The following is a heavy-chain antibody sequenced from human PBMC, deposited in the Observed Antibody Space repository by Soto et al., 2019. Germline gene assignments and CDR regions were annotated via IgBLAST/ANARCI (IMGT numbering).Heavy chain of an antibody. V-gene: IGHV5-10-1*01. CDR2: IDPSDSYT. D-gene: IGHD2-2*01. J-gene: IGHJ6*02. Sequence: SLNISCKCCGYSFTSYWISWVRQMPGKGLEWMGRIDPSDSYTNYSPSFQGHVTISADKSISTAYLQWSSLKASDTAMYYCARFSSVVVPAAMLAYYGMDVWGQGTTVTVSS. CDR1: GYSFTSYW. CDR3: ARFSSVVVPAAMLAYYGMDV.